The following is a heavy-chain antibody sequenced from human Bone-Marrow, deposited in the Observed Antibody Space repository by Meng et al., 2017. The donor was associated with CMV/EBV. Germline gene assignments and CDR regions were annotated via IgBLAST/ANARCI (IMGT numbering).Heavy chain of an antibody. CDR1: GGTFSKYA. Sequence: ASVKVSCKASGGTFSKYAISWVRQAPGQGLEWMGWISAYNGNTNYAQKLQGRVTMTTDTSTSTAYMELRSLRSDDTAVYYCARVPRSPSGDYGMDVWGQGTTVTVSS. J-gene: IGHJ6*02. V-gene: IGHV1-18*01. CDR3: ARVPRSPSGDYGMDV. CDR2: ISAYNGNT. D-gene: IGHD2-15*01.